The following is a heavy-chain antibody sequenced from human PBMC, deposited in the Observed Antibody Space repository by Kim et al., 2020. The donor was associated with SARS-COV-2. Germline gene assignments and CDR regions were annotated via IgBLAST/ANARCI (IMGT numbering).Heavy chain of an antibody. V-gene: IGHV3-30*18. CDR2: ISNNGSYQ. D-gene: IGHD5-18*01. CDR1: GVTFSGYG. Sequence: GGSLRLSCEASGVTFSGYGMHWIRQAPGKGLEWVAVISNNGSYQEYAGSVEGRFTISRDNYKNTLYLQMNSLRVEDTAVYYCAKEVHVDTAMWGQGTLVTVSS. CDR3: AKEVHVDTAM. J-gene: IGHJ4*02.